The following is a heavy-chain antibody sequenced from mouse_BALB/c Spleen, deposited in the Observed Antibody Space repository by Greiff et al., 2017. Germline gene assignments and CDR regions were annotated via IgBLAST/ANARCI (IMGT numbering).Heavy chain of an antibody. Sequence: EVQLQESGGGLVQPGGSRKLSCAASGFTFSSFGMHWVRQAPEKGLEWVAYISSGSSTIYYADTVKGRFTISRDNPKNTLFLQMTSLRSEDTAMYYWAREDYGSSYRYYAMDYWGQGTSVTVSS. CDR2: ISSGSSTI. V-gene: IGHV5-17*02. J-gene: IGHJ4*01. CDR3: AREDYGSSYRYYAMDY. D-gene: IGHD1-1*01. CDR1: GFTFSSFG.